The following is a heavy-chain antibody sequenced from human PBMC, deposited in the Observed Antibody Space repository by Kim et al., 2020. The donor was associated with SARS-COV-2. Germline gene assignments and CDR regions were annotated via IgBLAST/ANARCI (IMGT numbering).Heavy chain of an antibody. Sequence: SETLSLTCAVADHSTSSGYYWGWIRQPPGKGPEWIGSIHQSGSTYYNPSLKRRVFISIDTSKNQFSLRLNSVTAADTAVYYCTSKYYYDSSGYYYADWWGQGTLVTVSS. V-gene: IGHV4-38-2*01. D-gene: IGHD3-22*01. CDR2: IHQSGST. CDR3: TSKYYYDSSGYYYADW. J-gene: IGHJ4*02. CDR1: DHSTSSGYY.